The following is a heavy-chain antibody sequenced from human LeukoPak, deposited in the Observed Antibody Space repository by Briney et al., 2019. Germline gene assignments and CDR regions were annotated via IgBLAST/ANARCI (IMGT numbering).Heavy chain of an antibody. J-gene: IGHJ3*02. Sequence: ASVKVSCKASGYTFTSYGISWVRQAPGQGLEWMGWISAYNGNTNYAQKLQGRVTMSTDTSTSTAYMELRSLRSDDTAVYYCARGVRLAARDAFDIWGQGTMVTVSS. D-gene: IGHD6-6*01. CDR1: GYTFTSYG. CDR3: ARGVRLAARDAFDI. V-gene: IGHV1-18*01. CDR2: ISAYNGNT.